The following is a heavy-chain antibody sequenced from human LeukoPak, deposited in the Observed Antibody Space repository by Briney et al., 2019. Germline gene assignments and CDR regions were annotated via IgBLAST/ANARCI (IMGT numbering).Heavy chain of an antibody. V-gene: IGHV1-46*01. Sequence: ASVKVSCKASGYTFITYYLHWVRQAPGQGLEWRGIINPSHGDTSSALKFQGRVTTTRDTSTSTVYMELSSLRSEDTAVYYCARAPDSGGYFAQPNFDYWGQGTLVTVSS. J-gene: IGHJ4*02. CDR3: ARAPDSGGYFAQPNFDY. CDR1: GYTFITYY. CDR2: INPSHGDT. D-gene: IGHD3-22*01.